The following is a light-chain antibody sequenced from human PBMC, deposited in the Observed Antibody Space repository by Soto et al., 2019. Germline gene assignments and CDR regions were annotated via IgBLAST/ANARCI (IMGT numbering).Light chain of an antibody. J-gene: IGKJ4*01. CDR1: QGIRNN. V-gene: IGKV1-6*02. Sequence: AIQMTQSPSSLSASIGDRVTITCRASQGIRNNLDWYQQKPGQAPQLLINAASTLQSGVPSRFSGSGSGRDFTLTISSLQPEDFATYYCLQDYYYPLSFGGGTKVEIK. CDR3: LQDYYYPLS. CDR2: AAS.